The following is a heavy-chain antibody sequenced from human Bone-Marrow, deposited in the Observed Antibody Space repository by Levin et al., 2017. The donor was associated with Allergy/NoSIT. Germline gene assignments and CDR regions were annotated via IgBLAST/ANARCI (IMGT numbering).Heavy chain of an antibody. D-gene: IGHD3-3*01. CDR3: ARVVGDDFWSGPTPMDV. J-gene: IGHJ6*02. Sequence: SETLSLTCAVSGGSISSGGYSWSWIRQPPGKGLEWIGYIYHSGNTFYNPSLKSRVTISVDRSNNQFSLNLRSVTAADSAIYYCARVVGDDFWSGPTPMDVWGQGTTVTVSS. CDR2: IYHSGNT. V-gene: IGHV4-30-2*01. CDR1: GGSISSGGYS.